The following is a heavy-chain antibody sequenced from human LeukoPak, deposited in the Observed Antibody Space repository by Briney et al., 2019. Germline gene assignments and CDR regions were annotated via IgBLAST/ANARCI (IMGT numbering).Heavy chain of an antibody. J-gene: IGHJ4*02. CDR2: IYYSGST. CDR1: GGSISTSSYY. CDR3: ARLIDKTVAGSF. Sequence: SETLSLTCTVSGGSISTSSYYWGWIRQPPGKGLEWIGTIYYSGSTYYNPSLKSRVTISVDTSKNQFSLKLSSVTTADTAVYYCARLIDKTVAGSFWGQGTLVTVSS. V-gene: IGHV4-39*01. D-gene: IGHD6-19*01.